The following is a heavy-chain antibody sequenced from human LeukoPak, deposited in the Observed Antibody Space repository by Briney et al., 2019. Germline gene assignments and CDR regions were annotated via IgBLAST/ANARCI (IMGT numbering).Heavy chain of an antibody. Sequence: ASVKVSCKASGYTFTGYYMHWVRQAPGQGLEWMGWINPNSGGTNYAQKFQGRVTMTRDTSISTAYMELSRLRSEDTAVYYCATGRPITGTAWDYWGQGTLVTVSS. J-gene: IGHJ4*02. D-gene: IGHD1-7*01. CDR2: INPNSGGT. CDR1: GYTFTGYY. V-gene: IGHV1-2*02. CDR3: ATGRPITGTAWDY.